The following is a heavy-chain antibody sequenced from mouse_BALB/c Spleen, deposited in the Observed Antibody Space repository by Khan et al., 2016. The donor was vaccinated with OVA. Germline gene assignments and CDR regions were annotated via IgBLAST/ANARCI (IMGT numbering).Heavy chain of an antibody. CDR2: ICYSGRT. J-gene: IGHJ2*01. Sequence: EVQLQESGPGLVKPSQSLSLTCTVTGYSITSDYAWNWIRQFPGNKLEWMGYICYSGRTSYNPSLKSRISITRDTSKNQFFLQLNSVTTEDTATYYCARSVTITTVVATDFDYWGPGTTLTVSS. CDR1: GYSITSDYA. CDR3: ARSVTITTVVATDFDY. V-gene: IGHV3-2*02. D-gene: IGHD1-1*01.